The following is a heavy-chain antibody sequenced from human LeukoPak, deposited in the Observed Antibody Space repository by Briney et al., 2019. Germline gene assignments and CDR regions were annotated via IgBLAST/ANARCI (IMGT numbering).Heavy chain of an antibody. V-gene: IGHV3-21*01. D-gene: IGHD5-18*01. J-gene: IGHJ4*02. CDR2: VSSDSHFI. CDR3: VREVLGTAMVRDY. CDR1: GFTFSTYS. Sequence: GGSLRLSCAGTGFTFSTYSMNWVRQTPDKGLEWVSSVSSDSHFIFYADSVEGRFTISRDNAKNSLYLQMNSLRAEDTAVYYCVREVLGTAMVRDYWGQGTLVTVSS.